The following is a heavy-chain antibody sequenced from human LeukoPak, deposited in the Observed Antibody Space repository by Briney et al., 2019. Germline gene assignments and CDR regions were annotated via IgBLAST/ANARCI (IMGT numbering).Heavy chain of an antibody. D-gene: IGHD3-22*01. J-gene: IGHJ4*02. CDR1: GGSFSGYY. Sequence: SETLSLTCAVYGGSFSGYYWSWIRQPPGKGLEWIGEINHSGSTNYNPSLKSRVTISVDTSKNQFSLTLSSVTAADTAVYYCARRRYDASGYYPSRGRYFDYWGQGTLVTVSS. CDR3: ARRRYDASGYYPSRGRYFDY. V-gene: IGHV4-34*01. CDR2: INHSGST.